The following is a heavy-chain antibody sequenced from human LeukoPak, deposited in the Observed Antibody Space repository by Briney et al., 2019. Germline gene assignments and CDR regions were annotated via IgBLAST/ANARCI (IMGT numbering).Heavy chain of an antibody. V-gene: IGHV3-7*01. CDR2: IGQDGGEK. CDR3: ARVGYSSSWYRTTGLPYYYYYMDV. J-gene: IGHJ6*03. D-gene: IGHD6-13*01. Sequence: AGGSLRLSCAVSGFTFSNYWMNWVRQAPGKGLEWVASIGQDGGEKSYVDSVKGRFTISRDNAKNSLYLQMNSLRAEDTAVYYCARVGYSSSWYRTTGLPYYYYYMDVWGKGTTVTVSS. CDR1: GFTFSNYW.